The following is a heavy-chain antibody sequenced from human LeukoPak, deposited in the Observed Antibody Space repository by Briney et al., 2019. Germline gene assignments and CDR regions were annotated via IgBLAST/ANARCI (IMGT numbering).Heavy chain of an antibody. CDR1: GFTFSSYA. CDR2: IYSGGST. J-gene: IGHJ4*02. CDR3: ARAATIRPVAY. Sequence: GRSLRLSCAASGFTFSSYAMHWVRQAPGKGLEWVSVIYSGGSTYYADSVKGRFTISRDNSKNTLYLQMNSLRAEDTAVYYCARAATIRPVAYWGQGTLVTVSS. D-gene: IGHD5-12*01. V-gene: IGHV3-66*01.